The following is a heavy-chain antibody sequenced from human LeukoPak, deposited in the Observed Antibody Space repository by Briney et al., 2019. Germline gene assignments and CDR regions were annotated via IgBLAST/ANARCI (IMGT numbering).Heavy chain of an antibody. J-gene: IGHJ3*02. CDR1: GYTFTGYY. D-gene: IGHD2-2*01. CDR2: INPNSGGT. Sequence: GASVRVSCKASGYTFTGYYMHWVRQAPGQGLEWMGWINPNSGGTNYAQKFQGRVTMTRDTSISTAYMELSRLRSDDTAVYYCARAPSSTSCPNIWGQGTMVTVSS. V-gene: IGHV1-2*02. CDR3: ARAPSSTSCPNI.